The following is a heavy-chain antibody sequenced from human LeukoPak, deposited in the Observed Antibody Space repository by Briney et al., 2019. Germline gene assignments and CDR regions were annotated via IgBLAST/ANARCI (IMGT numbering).Heavy chain of an antibody. CDR3: TRDHWFDP. CDR1: GFTFSSYS. J-gene: IGHJ5*02. Sequence: NTGGSLRLSCAASGFTFSSYSMNWVRQAPGKGLEWVSSISSDSSHTYNADTVKGRFTISRDNAKNSLYLQMNSLRAEDTAVYYCTRDHWFDPWGQGTLVIVSS. CDR2: ISSDSSHT. V-gene: IGHV3-21*01.